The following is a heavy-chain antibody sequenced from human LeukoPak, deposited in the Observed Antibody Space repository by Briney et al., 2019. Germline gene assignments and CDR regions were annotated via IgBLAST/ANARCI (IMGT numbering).Heavy chain of an antibody. CDR1: GYTFTDYY. V-gene: IGHV1-2*02. CDR2: IVPDSGGT. J-gene: IGHJ4*02. CDR3: TTPFTRYGY. D-gene: IGHD5-18*01. Sequence: ASVKASCKASGYTFTDYYIHWVRQAPGEGLEWMGWIVPDSGGTIYAQKFQGRVTMTRDTSIGTAYMELSRLTSDDTAIYYCTTPFTRYGYWGQGTLVTVSS.